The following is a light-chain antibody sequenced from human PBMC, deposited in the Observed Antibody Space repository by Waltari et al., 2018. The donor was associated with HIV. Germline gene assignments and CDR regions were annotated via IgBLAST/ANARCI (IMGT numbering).Light chain of an antibody. Sequence: DIQMTQSPSTVSAFVRERFTSTCRANRTINSWLAWYQHKPGKAPKLLIYKASSLESGVPSRFSGSGSGTEFTLTISSLQPDDFATYYCQQYNNYSWTFGQGTKVETK. CDR1: RTINSW. V-gene: IGKV1-5*03. CDR2: KAS. J-gene: IGKJ1*01. CDR3: QQYNNYSWT.